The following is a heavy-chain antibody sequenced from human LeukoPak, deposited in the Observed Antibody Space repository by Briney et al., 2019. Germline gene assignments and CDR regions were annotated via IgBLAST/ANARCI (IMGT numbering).Heavy chain of an antibody. V-gene: IGHV1-3*01. CDR3: ARVRIAAAAKDWYFDP. Sequence: ASVKVSCKASGYTFTSYAMHWVRQAPGQRLEWMGWINAGNGNTKYSQKFQGRVTITRDTSASTAYMELSSLRSEDTAVYYCARVRIAAAAKDWYFDPWGRGTLVTVSS. CDR1: GYTFTSYA. CDR2: INAGNGNT. J-gene: IGHJ2*01. D-gene: IGHD6-13*01.